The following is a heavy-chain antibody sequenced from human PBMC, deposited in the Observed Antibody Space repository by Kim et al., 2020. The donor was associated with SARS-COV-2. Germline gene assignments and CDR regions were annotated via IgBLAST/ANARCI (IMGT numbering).Heavy chain of an antibody. Sequence: NYAQKFQGRVTITADESTSTAYMELSSLRSEDTAVYYCAREGRAPGLDYWGQGTLVTVSS. V-gene: IGHV1-69*01. CDR3: AREGRAPGLDY. D-gene: IGHD2-15*01. J-gene: IGHJ4*02.